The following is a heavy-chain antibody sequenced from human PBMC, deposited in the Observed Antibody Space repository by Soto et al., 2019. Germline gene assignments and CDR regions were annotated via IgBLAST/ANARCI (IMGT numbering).Heavy chain of an antibody. CDR3: ATSDTAMNEPLDH. V-gene: IGHV1-8*01. CDR1: EYTFTSSD. Sequence: ASVKVSCKASEYTFTSSDINWARQATGQGLEWIGWINANNGNTDYAQEFQGRVTITRNTSTNTAYMELSSLRSEDTAVYYCATSDTAMNEPLDHWGQGTLVTVSS. J-gene: IGHJ4*02. D-gene: IGHD5-18*01. CDR2: INANNGNT.